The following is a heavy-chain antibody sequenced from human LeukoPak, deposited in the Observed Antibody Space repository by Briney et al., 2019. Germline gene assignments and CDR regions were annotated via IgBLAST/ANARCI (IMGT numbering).Heavy chain of an antibody. D-gene: IGHD1-1*01. CDR2: IYPGDSDT. V-gene: IGHV5-51*01. CDR3: ARPQFWNLYYFDY. Sequence: GEALKISCKGSGYGFTSYCIGWVRQMPGKGVQWMGMIYPGDSDTRYSPSFQGQVTISADKSFSTAELQRSSLKASDTALYYCARPQFWNLYYFDYWGQGTLVTVSS. J-gene: IGHJ4*02. CDR1: GYGFTSYC.